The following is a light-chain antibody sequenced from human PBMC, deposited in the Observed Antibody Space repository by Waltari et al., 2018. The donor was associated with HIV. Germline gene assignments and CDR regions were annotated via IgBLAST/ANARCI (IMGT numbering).Light chain of an antibody. CDR1: SSGVGGYYN. Sequence: QSALTQPRSVSGSPGQSVPISWTGTSSGVGGYYNVPWYQQHPGKAPKPMIYDVSERPSGFPDRFSGSKSGNPASLTIAGLQAEDEADFYCCSYVGSYTYVFGTGTKVTVL. V-gene: IGLV2-11*01. CDR2: DVS. J-gene: IGLJ1*01. CDR3: CSYVGSYTYV.